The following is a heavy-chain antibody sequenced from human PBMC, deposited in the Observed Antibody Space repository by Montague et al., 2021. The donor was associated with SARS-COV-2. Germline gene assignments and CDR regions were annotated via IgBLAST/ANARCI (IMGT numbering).Heavy chain of an antibody. Sequence: SETLSLTCTVSGASVASGNFYWSWIRQPPGKGLEWIGYMYYTGHTNYNSSLESRVTMPVDPSKNQFSLTVTPVTAADTAVYYCARSRANVPSRTGFDYWGQGALVTVSS. CDR3: ARSRANVPSRTGFDY. D-gene: IGHD1-14*01. V-gene: IGHV4-61*01. CDR2: MYYTGHT. CDR1: GASVASGNFY. J-gene: IGHJ4*02.